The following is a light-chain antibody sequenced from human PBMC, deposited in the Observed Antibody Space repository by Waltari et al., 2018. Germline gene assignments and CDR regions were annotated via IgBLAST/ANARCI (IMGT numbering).Light chain of an antibody. Sequence: DIAMTPVPDSLAVSLGERATINCKFSQSVVHSSNDRSYLAWYQHKPGQPPNLLIYWASFREAGVPDRFSGSGSGTDFTLTISSLQAEDVAVYYCQQYYNPPYTFGQGTKLEIK. CDR2: WAS. V-gene: IGKV4-1*01. CDR3: QQYYNPPYT. J-gene: IGKJ2*01. CDR1: QSVVHSSNDRSY.